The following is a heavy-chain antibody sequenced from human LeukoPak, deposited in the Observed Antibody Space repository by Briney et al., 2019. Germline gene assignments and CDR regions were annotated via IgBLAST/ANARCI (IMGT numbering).Heavy chain of an antibody. CDR2: IGGSGGSI. CDR1: GFTFNSAW. V-gene: IGHV3-23*01. D-gene: IGHD3-22*01. J-gene: IGHJ4*02. CDR3: AKRPPTRDYDRSGYYYFDY. Sequence: QPGGSLRLSCAASGFTFNSAWMNWVRQAPGMGLEWVSAIGGSGGSIYYADSVEGRFTISRDNSKNTLYLQMNSVRAEDTAVYYCAKRPPTRDYDRSGYYYFDYWGQGTLVTVSS.